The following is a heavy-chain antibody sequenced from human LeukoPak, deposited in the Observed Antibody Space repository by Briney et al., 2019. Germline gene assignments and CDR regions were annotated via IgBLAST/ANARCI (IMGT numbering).Heavy chain of an antibody. Sequence: GESLKISCKGSGYSFTSYWIGWVRQMPGKGLEWMGIIYPGDSDTRYSPSFQGQVTISADKSTSTAYLQWSSLKASDTAVYYCVELKSDSSRSYDYWGQGTLVTVSS. D-gene: IGHD6-13*01. CDR1: GYSFTSYW. J-gene: IGHJ4*02. V-gene: IGHV5-51*01. CDR2: IYPGDSDT. CDR3: VELKSDSSRSYDY.